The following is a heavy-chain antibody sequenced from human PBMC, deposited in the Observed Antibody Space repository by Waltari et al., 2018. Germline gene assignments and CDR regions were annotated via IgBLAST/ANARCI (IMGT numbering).Heavy chain of an antibody. CDR1: GFTFSSYS. J-gene: IGHJ3*02. V-gene: IGHV3-21*01. CDR2: ISSSSSYI. Sequence: EVQLVESGGGLVKPGGSLRLSCAASGFTFSSYSMNWVRQAPGKGLDWVSSISSSSSYIYYADSVKGRFTISRDNAKNSLYLQMNSLRAEDTAVYYCARKMGVSDAFDIWGQGTMVTVSS. D-gene: IGHD3-16*01. CDR3: ARKMGVSDAFDI.